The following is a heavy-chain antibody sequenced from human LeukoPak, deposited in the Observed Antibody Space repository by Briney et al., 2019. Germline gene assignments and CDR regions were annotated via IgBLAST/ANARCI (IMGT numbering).Heavy chain of an antibody. CDR1: GFTVSSTY. V-gene: IGHV3-53*01. J-gene: IGHJ4*02. CDR2: IFGGGNT. CDR3: ARGMRGNSYILEH. D-gene: IGHD5-18*01. Sequence: PAGGSLRLSRAASGFTVSSTYMSWVRQAPGRELECASIIFGGGNTFYAQSVEDRFTISRDNSRNTLYLLMNNLRAEDTAVYYCARGMRGNSYILEHWGQGTLVTVSS.